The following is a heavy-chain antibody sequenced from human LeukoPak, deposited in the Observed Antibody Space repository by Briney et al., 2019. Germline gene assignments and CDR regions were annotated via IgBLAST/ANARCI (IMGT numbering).Heavy chain of an antibody. CDR3: ARVPGYDSSGYFDY. J-gene: IGHJ4*02. V-gene: IGHV3-30*04. Sequence: GGSLRLSCAASGFTFSSYAMHWVRQAPGKGLEWVAVISYDGSNKYYADSVKGRFTISRDNSRNTLYLQMNSLRAEDTAVYYCARVPGYDSSGYFDYWGQGTLVTVSS. D-gene: IGHD3-22*01. CDR1: GFTFSSYA. CDR2: ISYDGSNK.